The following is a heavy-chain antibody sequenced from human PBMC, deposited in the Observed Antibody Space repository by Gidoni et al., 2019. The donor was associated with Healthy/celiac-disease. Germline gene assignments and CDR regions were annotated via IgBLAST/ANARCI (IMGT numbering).Heavy chain of an antibody. D-gene: IGHD1-1*01. CDR1: GFTLSTYS. CDR2: ISSGSSTT. J-gene: IGHJ5*02. Sequence: EVQLVESGGGLVQPGGSLRLSCAASGFTLSTYSMNWVRQAPGKGLEWLSYISSGSSTTKYADSVRGRFTISRDSAKNSVYLQMNSLRAEDTAVYYCARVEVLYNDWLDPWGQGTLVTVSS. V-gene: IGHV3-48*01. CDR3: ARVEVLYNDWLDP.